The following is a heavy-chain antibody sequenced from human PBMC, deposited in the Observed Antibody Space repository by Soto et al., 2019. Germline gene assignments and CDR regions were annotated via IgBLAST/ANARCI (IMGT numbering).Heavy chain of an antibody. J-gene: IGHJ4*02. CDR1: GGSIRSGGYY. CDR3: ARWRDVVLVPAAVFDY. Sequence: QVELQESGPGLVKPSQTLSLTCTVSGGSIRSGGYYWSWIRQHPGKGLEWIGYIYHSGSTYYNPSLKSRVNISVDTSKNQFSLKLNSVTAADTAVYYCARWRDVVLVPAAVFDYWGQGTLVTVSS. CDR2: IYHSGST. V-gene: IGHV4-31*03. D-gene: IGHD2-2*01.